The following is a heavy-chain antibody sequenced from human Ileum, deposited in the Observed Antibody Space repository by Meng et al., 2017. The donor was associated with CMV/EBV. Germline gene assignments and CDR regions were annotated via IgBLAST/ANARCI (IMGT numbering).Heavy chain of an antibody. CDR2: IKQDGSEK. CDR1: GFTFNDYW. CDR3: ATSSSSPGND. D-gene: IGHD6-13*01. J-gene: IGHJ4*02. V-gene: IGHV3-7*01. Sequence: GESLKIPCAASGFTFNDYWMSWVRQAPGKGLEWVANIKQDGSEKYYVDSVKGRFTISRDNAKNSLYLQMNSLRAEDTAVYYCATSSSSPGNDWGQGTLVTVSS.